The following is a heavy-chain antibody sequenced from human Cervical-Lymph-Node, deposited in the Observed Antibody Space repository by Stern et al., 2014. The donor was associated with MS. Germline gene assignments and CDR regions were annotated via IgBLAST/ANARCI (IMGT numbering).Heavy chain of an antibody. V-gene: IGHV3-33*01. CDR3: ARDTLAGLD. CDR2: IWSDGSNI. CDR1: GFAFSTYG. Sequence: VQLVESGGGVVQPGRSLRLSCAASGFAFSTYGMHWVXQAPVKGLEWVAFIWSDGSNIYYADSGRGRFHSCRDNSKNTLFLQMNSLRAEDTALYYCARDTLAGLDWGQGTLVTVSS. J-gene: IGHJ4*02. D-gene: IGHD6-19*01.